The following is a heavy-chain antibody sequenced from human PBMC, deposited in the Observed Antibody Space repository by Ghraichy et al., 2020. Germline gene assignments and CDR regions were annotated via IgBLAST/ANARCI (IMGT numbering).Heavy chain of an antibody. CDR2: ISYDGSNK. CDR3: AREGNYNYYYMDV. V-gene: IGHV3-30*04. CDR1: GFTSSSYA. Sequence: GGSLRLSCAATGFTSSSYAMNWVRQAPGKGLEWVAVISYDGSNKYYADSVKGRCTISRDNSKNTLYLQMNSLRAEDTAVYYCAREGNYNYYYMDVWGKGTTVTVSS. J-gene: IGHJ6*03.